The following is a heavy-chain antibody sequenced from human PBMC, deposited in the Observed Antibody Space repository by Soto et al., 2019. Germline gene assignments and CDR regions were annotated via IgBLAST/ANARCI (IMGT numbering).Heavy chain of an antibody. CDR3: ARGWYGDSQSYYYYGMDV. CDR2: IWYDGSNK. V-gene: IGHV3-33*01. D-gene: IGHD4-17*01. Sequence: QVQLVESGGGVVQPGRSLRLSCAASGFTFSSYGMHWVRQAPGKGLEWVAVIWYDGSNKYYADSVKGRFTISRDNSKNTLYLQMNSLRAEDTAVYYCARGWYGDSQSYYYYGMDVWGQGTTVTVSS. J-gene: IGHJ6*02. CDR1: GFTFSSYG.